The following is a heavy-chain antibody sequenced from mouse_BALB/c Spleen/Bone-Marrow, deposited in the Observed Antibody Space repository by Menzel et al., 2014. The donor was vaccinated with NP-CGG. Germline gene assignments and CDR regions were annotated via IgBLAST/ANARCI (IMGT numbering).Heavy chain of an antibody. J-gene: IGHJ3*01. D-gene: IGHD2-14*01. CDR1: GFTFTDYY. V-gene: IGHV7-3*02. Sequence: EVKLVESGGGLVQPGGSLRLSCVTSGFTFTDYYMSWVRQPPGKALEWLVFIRNKANGYTTEYSASVKGRFTISRDNSQSILYLQMNTLRAEDSATYYCARDRRYDLAWFAYWGQGTLVTVSA. CDR3: ARDRRYDLAWFAY. CDR2: IRNKANGYTT.